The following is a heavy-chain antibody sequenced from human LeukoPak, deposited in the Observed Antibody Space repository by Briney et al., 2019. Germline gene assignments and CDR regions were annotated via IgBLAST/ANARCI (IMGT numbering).Heavy chain of an antibody. CDR2: KYYSGSA. V-gene: IGHV4-61*01. D-gene: IGHD5-18*01. J-gene: IGHJ4*02. CDR1: GVSINTCCYY. Sequence: PSETLSLTCDVSGVSINTCCYYWTWIRQPPGKGLEWIGYKYYSGSARYNSSLRSRLTITLDSSKNQFSLRLTSVTAADTAVYYCARGRSYGFDFDSWGPGTLVIVSS. CDR3: ARGRSYGFDFDS.